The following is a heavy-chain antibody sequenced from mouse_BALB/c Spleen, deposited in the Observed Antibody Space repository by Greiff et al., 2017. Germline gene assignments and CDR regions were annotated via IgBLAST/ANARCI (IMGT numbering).Heavy chain of an antibody. CDR1: GYSITSDYA. Sequence: EVQLVESGPGLVKPSQSLSLTCTVTGYSITSDYAWNWIRQFPGNKLEWMGYISYSGSTSYNPSLKSRISITRDTSKNQFFLQLNSVTTEDTATYYCARAYGYGYAMDYWGQGTSVTVSS. CDR2: ISYSGST. V-gene: IGHV3-2*02. J-gene: IGHJ4*01. D-gene: IGHD2-2*01. CDR3: ARAYGYGYAMDY.